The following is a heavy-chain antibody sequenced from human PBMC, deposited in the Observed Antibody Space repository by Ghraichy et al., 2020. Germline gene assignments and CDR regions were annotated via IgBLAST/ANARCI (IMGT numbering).Heavy chain of an antibody. V-gene: IGHV1-69*01. Sequence: LERKGGLIPIFGTAKYAQKFQGRVTITADESTSTAYMELSSLRSEDTAVYYCAHELIHLDPWGQGTLVTVSS. CDR3: AHELIHLDP. D-gene: IGHD1-7*01. J-gene: IGHJ5*02. CDR2: LIPIFGTA.